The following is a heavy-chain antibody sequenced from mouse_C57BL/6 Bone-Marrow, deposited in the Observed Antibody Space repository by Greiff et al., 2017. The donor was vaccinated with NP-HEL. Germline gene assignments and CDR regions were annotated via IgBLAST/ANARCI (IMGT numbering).Heavy chain of an antibody. D-gene: IGHD1-1*01. CDR2: INYDGSST. V-gene: IGHV5-16*01. Sequence: EVHLVESEGGLVQPGSSMKLSCTASGFTFSDYYMAWVRQVPEKGLEWVANINYDGSSTYYLDSLKSRFIISRDNAKNILYLQMSSLKSEDTATYYCAREGLRLLRYVYFDYWGQGTTLTVSS. J-gene: IGHJ2*01. CDR1: GFTFSDYY. CDR3: AREGLRLLRYVYFDY.